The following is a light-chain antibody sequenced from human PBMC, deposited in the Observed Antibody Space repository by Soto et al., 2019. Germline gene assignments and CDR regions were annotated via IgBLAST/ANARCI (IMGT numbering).Light chain of an antibody. J-gene: IGKJ2*01. Sequence: EIVLTQSPGTLSLSPGERATLSCRASQSVSSSYLDWYQQKPGQAPRLLIYGASSRATGIPDRFSGSGSGIDFTLTISRLEPEDFAVYYCQQYGSSPGYTFGQGTKLEIK. CDR2: GAS. CDR1: QSVSSSY. V-gene: IGKV3-20*01. CDR3: QQYGSSPGYT.